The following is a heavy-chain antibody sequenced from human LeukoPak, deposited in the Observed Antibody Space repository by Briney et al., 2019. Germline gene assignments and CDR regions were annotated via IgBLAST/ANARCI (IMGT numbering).Heavy chain of an antibody. CDR3: AGVWRIGYTWNYFDY. V-gene: IGHV4-38-2*01. Sequence: SETLSLTCGVSGDSISSDYYWGWIRQPPGKGLQWIGYIYHSGSTYYNSALNSRVMISVETSKNHFSLNLTSVTAADTAVYYCAGVWRIGYTWNYFDYWGQGTLVTVSS. CDR1: GDSISSDYY. J-gene: IGHJ4*02. D-gene: IGHD5-24*01. CDR2: IYHSGST.